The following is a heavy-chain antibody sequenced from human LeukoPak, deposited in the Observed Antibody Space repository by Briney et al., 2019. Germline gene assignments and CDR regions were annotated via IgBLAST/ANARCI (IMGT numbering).Heavy chain of an antibody. D-gene: IGHD6-19*01. CDR1: GFSLSGYG. V-gene: IGHV3-30-3*01. Sequence: PGGSLRLSCAASGFSLSGYGMHWVRQAPGKGLEWVAVISYDGSKKYYADSVKGRFIISRDNPKNTQYLEMNSLKAEDTAVYYCARDQYSSGWYFDYWGQGTLVTVSS. CDR2: ISYDGSKK. CDR3: ARDQYSSGWYFDY. J-gene: IGHJ4*02.